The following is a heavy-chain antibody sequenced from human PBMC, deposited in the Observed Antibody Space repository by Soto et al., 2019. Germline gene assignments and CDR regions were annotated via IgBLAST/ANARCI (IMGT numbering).Heavy chain of an antibody. V-gene: IGHV4-59*01. CDR1: GGSISSYY. CDR3: ARFPGVTDFDY. J-gene: IGHJ4*02. CDR2: IYYSGST. D-gene: IGHD5-18*01. Sequence: PSETLSLTCTVSGGSISSYYWSWIRQPPGKGLEWIGYIYYSGSTNYNPSLKSRVTISVDTSKNQFSLKLSSVTAADTAVYYCARFPGVTDFDYWGQGTLVTVS.